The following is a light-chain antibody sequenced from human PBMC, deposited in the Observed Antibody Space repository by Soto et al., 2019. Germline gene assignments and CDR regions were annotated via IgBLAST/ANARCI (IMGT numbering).Light chain of an antibody. CDR2: VNN. Sequence: QSVLTQPPSVSAAPGQKVTISCSGSSSNIGNNYVSWYQQLTGTAPKLLIYVNNNRPSGIPDRFSGSKSGTSATLGITGLQTGDEADYYCGTWDSSLSAGVFGGGTKLTVL. CDR1: SSNIGNNY. CDR3: GTWDSSLSAGV. V-gene: IGLV1-51*01. J-gene: IGLJ3*02.